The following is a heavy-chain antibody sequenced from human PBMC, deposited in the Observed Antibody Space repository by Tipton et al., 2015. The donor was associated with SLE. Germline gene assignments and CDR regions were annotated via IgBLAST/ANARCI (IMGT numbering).Heavy chain of an antibody. CDR3: ARDVLPGQLWFDY. Sequence: LRLSCAVSGYSISSGYYWGWIRQPPGKGLEWIGNIYHSGTTNYNPSLKSRVTISVDTSKNQFSLKVSSVTAADTAVYYCARDVLPGQLWFDYWGQGTLVTVSS. J-gene: IGHJ4*02. V-gene: IGHV4-38-2*02. CDR2: IYHSGTT. D-gene: IGHD3-16*01. CDR1: GYSISSGYY.